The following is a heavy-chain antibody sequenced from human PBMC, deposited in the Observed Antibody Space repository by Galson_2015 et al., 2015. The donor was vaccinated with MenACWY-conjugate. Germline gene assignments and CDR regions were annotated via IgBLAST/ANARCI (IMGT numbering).Heavy chain of an antibody. CDR3: ARVFDTWYMDV. D-gene: IGHD3-3*01. Sequence: SLRLSCAASGFSFSDHYMDWVRQAPAKGLEWVALIWDDESYKYYADSVKGRFTISRDNSKNTLYLQMNSLRAEDTAVYYCARVFDTWYMDVWGKGTTVTVSS. CDR1: GFSFSDHY. J-gene: IGHJ6*03. CDR2: IWDDESYK. V-gene: IGHV3-33*08.